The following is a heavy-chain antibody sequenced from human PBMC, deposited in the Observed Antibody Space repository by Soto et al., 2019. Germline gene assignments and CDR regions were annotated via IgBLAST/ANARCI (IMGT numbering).Heavy chain of an antibody. V-gene: IGHV4-39*01. J-gene: IGHJ6*03. CDR1: GGSISSSSYY. CDR2: IYYSGST. D-gene: IGHD3-9*01. Sequence: QLQLQESGPGLVKPSETLSLTCTVSGGSISSSSYYWGWIRQPPGKGLECIGSIYYSGSTYYNPSPKRRVAITVETSKNQLSPKLSSVTAADAAVYYCAGLGCDWLYPQGDYYYYMDVWGKGTTVTVSS. CDR3: AGLGCDWLYPQGDYYYYMDV.